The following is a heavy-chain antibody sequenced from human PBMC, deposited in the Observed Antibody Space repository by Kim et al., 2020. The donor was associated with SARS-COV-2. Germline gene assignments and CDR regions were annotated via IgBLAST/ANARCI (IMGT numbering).Heavy chain of an antibody. J-gene: IGHJ6*02. Sequence: NYARKLQGRVTMTTDTSTSTAYMELRSLRSDDTAVYYCARALLYYGMDVWGQGTTVTVSS. V-gene: IGHV1-18*01. CDR3: ARALLYYGMDV.